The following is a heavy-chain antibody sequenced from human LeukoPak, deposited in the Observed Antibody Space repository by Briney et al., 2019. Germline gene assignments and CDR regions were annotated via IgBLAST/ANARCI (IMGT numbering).Heavy chain of an antibody. CDR2: MNPNSGNT. CDR1: GYTFTSYD. D-gene: IGHD6-13*01. CDR3: ARGQYSSSWYGFYHYYYGMDV. J-gene: IGHJ6*02. V-gene: IGHV1-8*01. Sequence: GASVKVSCTASGYTFTSYDINWVRQATGQGLEWMGWMNPNSGNTGYAQKFQGRVTMTRNTSISTAYMELSSLRSEDTAVYYCARGQYSSSWYGFYHYYYGMDVWGQGTTVTVSS.